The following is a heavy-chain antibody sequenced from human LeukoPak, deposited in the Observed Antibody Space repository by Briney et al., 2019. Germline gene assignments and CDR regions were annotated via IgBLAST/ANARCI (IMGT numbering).Heavy chain of an antibody. Sequence: SETLSLTCAVYGGSFSGYYWSWIRQPPGKGLEWIGYIYYSGSTNYNPSLKSRVTISVDTSKNQFSLKLSSVTAADTAVYYCVVAYCGGDCYSPHPPMKFDPWGQGTLVTVSS. CDR3: VVAYCGGDCYSPHPPMKFDP. CDR1: GGSFSGYY. J-gene: IGHJ5*02. D-gene: IGHD2-21*02. CDR2: IYYSGST. V-gene: IGHV4-59*08.